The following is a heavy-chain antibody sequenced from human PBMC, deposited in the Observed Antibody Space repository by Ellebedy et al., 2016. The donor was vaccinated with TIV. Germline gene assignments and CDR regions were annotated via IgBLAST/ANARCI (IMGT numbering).Heavy chain of an antibody. J-gene: IGHJ3*02. D-gene: IGHD4-17*01. CDR1: GFTFSSYW. V-gene: IGHV3-7*01. CDR3: ATDGSYGDYLSPTHAFVI. Sequence: GGSLRLSCAASGFTFSSYWMTWVRQAPGKGLEWVANINQDGSEKFYVDSVNGRFTVSRDNAKNSLYLHLNSLIAEDTAMYYCATDGSYGDYLSPTHAFVIWGQGTMVTVSS. CDR2: INQDGSEK.